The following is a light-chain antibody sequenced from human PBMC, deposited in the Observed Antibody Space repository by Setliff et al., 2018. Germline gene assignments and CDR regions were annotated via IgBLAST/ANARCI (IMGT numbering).Light chain of an antibody. CDR2: SNN. J-gene: IGLJ1*01. Sequence: QSVLTLPPSASGTPGQRITISCSGGTSNIGSNPVNWYQQLPGTAPKLLIYSNNQRPSGVPDRFSGSKSGTSASLAVSGLQSEDEADFYCEAWDDSLNGYVFGSGTKVTVL. V-gene: IGLV1-44*01. CDR3: EAWDDSLNGYV. CDR1: TSNIGSNP.